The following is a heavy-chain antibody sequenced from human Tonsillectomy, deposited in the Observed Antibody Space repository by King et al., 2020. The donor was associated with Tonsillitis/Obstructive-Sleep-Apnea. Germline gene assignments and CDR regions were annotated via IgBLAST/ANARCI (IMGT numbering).Heavy chain of an antibody. D-gene: IGHD3-22*01. J-gene: IGHJ4*02. V-gene: IGHV3-11*05. CDR2: ISSSSSYT. CDR3: ARVIYDSSGYYPIHFDY. CDR1: GFTFSDYY. Sequence: VQLVESGGGLVKPGGSLRLSCAASGFTFSDYYMSWIRQAPGKGLEWVSYISSSSSYTNYADSVKGRFTISRDNAKNSLYLQMNSLRAEDTAVYYCARVIYDSSGYYPIHFDYWGQGTLVTVSS.